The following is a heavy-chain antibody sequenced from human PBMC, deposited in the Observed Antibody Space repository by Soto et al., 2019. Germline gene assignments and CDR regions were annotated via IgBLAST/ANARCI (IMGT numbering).Heavy chain of an antibody. D-gene: IGHD6-6*01. CDR1: GFTFSGIA. Sequence: QVQLVESGGGVVRPGNSLTLACAASGFTFSGIAMHWVRQAPGKGLEWVAVVSYDGTNKFYGESVKGRFTVSRDNSKNTLYLHMTSRRPEYTATYYCAKALSFTSSSLDRWCQGSLVIVS. J-gene: IGHJ5*02. V-gene: IGHV3-30*18. CDR3: AKALSFTSSSLDR. CDR2: VSYDGTNK.